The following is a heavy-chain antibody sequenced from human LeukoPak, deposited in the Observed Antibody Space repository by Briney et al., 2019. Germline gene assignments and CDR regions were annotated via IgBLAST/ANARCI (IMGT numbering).Heavy chain of an antibody. CDR2: INWNGGST. Sequence: GGSLRLSCAASGFTFDDYGMSWVRQAPGKGLEWVSGINWNGGSTGYADSVKGRFTISRDNAKNSLYLQMNSLRAEDTAVYYCARVGEYYDSSGYRDYWGQGTLVTVSS. CDR1: GFTFDDYG. J-gene: IGHJ4*02. D-gene: IGHD3-22*01. V-gene: IGHV3-20*04. CDR3: ARVGEYYDSSGYRDY.